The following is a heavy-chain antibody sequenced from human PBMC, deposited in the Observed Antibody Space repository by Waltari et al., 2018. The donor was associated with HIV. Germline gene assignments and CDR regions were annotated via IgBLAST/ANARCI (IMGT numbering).Heavy chain of an antibody. Sequence: QVQLQESGPGLVKPSETLSLTCTVSGGSISSYYWSWIRQPPGKGLEWIGYIYYSGSTKYNPSLKSLVSISVDTSKNQFSLKLSSVTAADTAAYFCARDRSWYFDLWGRGTLVTVSS. J-gene: IGHJ2*01. CDR1: GGSISSYY. V-gene: IGHV4-59*01. CDR2: IYYSGST. CDR3: ARDRSWYFDL.